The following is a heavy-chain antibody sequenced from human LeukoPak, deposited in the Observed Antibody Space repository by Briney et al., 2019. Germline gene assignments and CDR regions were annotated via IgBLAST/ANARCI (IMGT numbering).Heavy chain of an antibody. J-gene: IGHJ4*02. V-gene: IGHV1-18*01. CDR2: ISAYNGNT. Sequence: ASVKVSCKASGYTSTSYGISWVRQAPGQGLEWMGWISAYNGNTNYAQKLQGRVTMTTDTSTSTAYMELRSLRSDDTAVYYCARSSVVVVAATPNDYWGQGTLVTVSS. D-gene: IGHD2-15*01. CDR3: ARSSVVVVAATPNDY. CDR1: GYTSTSYG.